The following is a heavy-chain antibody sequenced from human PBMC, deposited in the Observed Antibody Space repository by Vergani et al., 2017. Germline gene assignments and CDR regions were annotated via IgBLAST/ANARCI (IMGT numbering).Heavy chain of an antibody. CDR3: ARDMQYALDY. Sequence: EVQLVESGGGLIQPGGSLRLSCAASGFTVSSNYMSWVRQAPGKGLEWVSVIYSGGSTYYADSVKGRFPLSRDNSQNTLYLQMNSLRAEDTAVYDCARDMQYALDYWGQGTLVTVAS. V-gene: IGHV3-53*01. J-gene: IGHJ4*02. D-gene: IGHD2-2*01. CDR1: GFTVSSNY. CDR2: IYSGGST.